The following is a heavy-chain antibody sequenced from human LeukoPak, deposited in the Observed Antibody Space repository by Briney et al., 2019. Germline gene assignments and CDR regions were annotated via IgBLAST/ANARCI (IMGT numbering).Heavy chain of an antibody. Sequence: GGSLRLSCAASGFTFSSYSMNWVRQAPGKGLEWVSYISSSGSTIYYADSVKGRFTVSRDNAKNSLYLQMNSLRDEDTAVYYCARYGDDGSGSPNFDYWGQGTLVTVSS. CDR3: ARYGDDGSGSPNFDY. V-gene: IGHV3-48*02. CDR1: GFTFSSYS. CDR2: ISSSGSTI. J-gene: IGHJ4*02. D-gene: IGHD3-10*01.